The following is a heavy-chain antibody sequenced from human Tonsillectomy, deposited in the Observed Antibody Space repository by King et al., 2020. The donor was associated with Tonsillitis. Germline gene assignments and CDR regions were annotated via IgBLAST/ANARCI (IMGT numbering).Heavy chain of an antibody. D-gene: IGHD5-24*01. CDR2: IIVSAGGT. CDR1: GFTFSSCA. CDR3: AKGWVEMDA. Sequence: VQLVESGGGLVQPGGSLILSCAASGFTFSSCAMTWVRQAPGMRLEWVSSIIVSAGGTYYADSVKGRFTISRDNSKNTLYLQMNSLRAEDTAVYYCAKGWVEMDAWGQGTLVTVSS. J-gene: IGHJ4*02. V-gene: IGHV3-23*04.